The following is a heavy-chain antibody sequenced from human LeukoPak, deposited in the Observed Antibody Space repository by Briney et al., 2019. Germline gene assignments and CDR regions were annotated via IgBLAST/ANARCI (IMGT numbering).Heavy chain of an antibody. CDR1: GDYITTTNYY. V-gene: IGHV4-39*01. D-gene: IGHD3-9*01. CDR3: ARRSRLYKHETTGYHDS. J-gene: IGHJ4*02. Sequence: PSETLSLTCNVSGDYITTTNYYWAWIRPPPGKGLEWIASVFYSGTTYYNPSLKSRVVISMDTSRKQISLRLSSVTATDTAIYYCARRSRLYKHETTGYHDSWGQGTLVTVSS. CDR2: VFYSGTT.